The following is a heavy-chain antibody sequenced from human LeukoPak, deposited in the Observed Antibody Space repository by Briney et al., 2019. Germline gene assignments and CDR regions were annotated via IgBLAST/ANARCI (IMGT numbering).Heavy chain of an antibody. J-gene: IGHJ4*02. CDR2: IYNGGGTT. CDR1: GFKVSSND. D-gene: IGHD3-10*01. Sequence: GGSLRLSCAVSGFKVSSNDMNWVRQAPGKGLEWVSIIYNGGGTTYYADPVQGRFTISRDNPKNTLYLQMNSLRAEDTALYYCARDAFMGYWGQGTLVTVSS. V-gene: IGHV3-53*01. CDR3: ARDAFMGY.